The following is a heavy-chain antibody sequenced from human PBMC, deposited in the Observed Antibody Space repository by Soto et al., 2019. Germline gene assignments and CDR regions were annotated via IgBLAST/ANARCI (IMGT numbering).Heavy chain of an antibody. CDR2: ISAYNGNT. CDR3: ARGGEYQLFYYYGMDV. V-gene: IGHV1-18*01. J-gene: IGHJ6*02. D-gene: IGHD2-2*01. Sequence: ASVKVSCKASGYTFTSYSISWVRQAPGQGLEWMGWISAYNGNTNYAQKLQGRVTMTTDTSTSTAYMELRSLRSDDTAVYYCARGGEYQLFYYYGMDVWGQGTTVTVSS. CDR1: GYTFTSYS.